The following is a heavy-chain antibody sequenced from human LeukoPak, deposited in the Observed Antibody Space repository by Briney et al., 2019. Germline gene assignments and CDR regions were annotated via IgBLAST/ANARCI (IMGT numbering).Heavy chain of an antibody. V-gene: IGHV3-7*01. Sequence: GGSLRLSCAASGFTFGSYGMHWVRQAPGKGLEWVTNIKQDGSEKYYVDSVKGRFTISRDNAKNSLYLQMNSLRAEDAAVYYCATDIGGPVPWGQGTLVTVSS. J-gene: IGHJ5*02. CDR3: ATDIGGPVP. CDR2: IKQDGSEK. D-gene: IGHD4-23*01. CDR1: GFTFGSYG.